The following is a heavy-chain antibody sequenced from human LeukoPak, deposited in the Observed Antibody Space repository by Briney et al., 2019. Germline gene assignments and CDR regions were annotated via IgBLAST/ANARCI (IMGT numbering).Heavy chain of an antibody. V-gene: IGHV3-33*01. Sequence: GGSLRLSCAASGLTFSSYGMHWVRQIPGKGLEWVAVIWYDGTNEDYADSVKGRFNISRDNSRNTLYLQMNSLRVEDTGVYFCARDWAWRSSAGYTFASWGQGTRVAVSS. CDR1: GLTFSSYG. J-gene: IGHJ4*02. D-gene: IGHD6-19*01. CDR2: IWYDGTNE. CDR3: ARDWAWRSSAGYTFAS.